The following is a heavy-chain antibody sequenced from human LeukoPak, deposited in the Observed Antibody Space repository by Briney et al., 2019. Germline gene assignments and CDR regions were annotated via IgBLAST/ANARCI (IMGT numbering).Heavy chain of an antibody. Sequence: SVKVSCKASGCTFISYAMSWVRQAPGQGLEWMGGIIPIFGTSNYAQKFQGRVTITADESTSTAYMELSSLRSEDTAVYYCARDSGYCSGGSCQAAFDTWGQGTMVTVSS. V-gene: IGHV1-69*13. CDR1: GCTFISYA. CDR2: IIPIFGTS. D-gene: IGHD2-15*01. J-gene: IGHJ3*02. CDR3: ARDSGYCSGGSCQAAFDT.